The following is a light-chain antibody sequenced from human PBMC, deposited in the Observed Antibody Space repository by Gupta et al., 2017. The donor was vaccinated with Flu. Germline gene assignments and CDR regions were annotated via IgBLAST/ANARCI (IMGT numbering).Light chain of an antibody. V-gene: IGKV1-39*01. J-gene: IGKJ2*01. Sequence: DIQMTQSPSSLSASVGDRVTITCRASQSVSRYFNWYQQKPGKVPKLLIYAASSLQSGVPSRFSGSGSGTDLTLTISSLQPEDFATYYCQQSSNTPYTFGQGTKLDIK. CDR1: QSVSRY. CDR2: AAS. CDR3: QQSSNTPYT.